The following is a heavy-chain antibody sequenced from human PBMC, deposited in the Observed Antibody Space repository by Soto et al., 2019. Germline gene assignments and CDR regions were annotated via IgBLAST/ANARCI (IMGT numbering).Heavy chain of an antibody. Sequence: GESLRLACSSSGSPFIRYCMSWFRQSPGTGLEWVANIKQDGSEKYYVDSVKGRFTISRDNAKNSLYLQMNSLRAEDTAVYYCARDRITMVRGVIMAYYYYGMEVWGKGTTVTVSS. CDR3: ARDRITMVRGVIMAYYYYGMEV. CDR2: IKQDGSEK. CDR1: GSPFIRYC. J-gene: IGHJ6*04. D-gene: IGHD3-10*01. V-gene: IGHV3-7*01.